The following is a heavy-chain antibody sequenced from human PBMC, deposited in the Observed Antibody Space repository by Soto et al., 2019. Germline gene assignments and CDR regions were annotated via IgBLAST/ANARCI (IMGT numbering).Heavy chain of an antibody. CDR1: GYTFTNYW. J-gene: IGHJ6*02. CDR2: IYPGDSDT. V-gene: IGHV5-51*01. Sequence: GESLKISCKGSGYTFTNYWIGWVRQMPWKGPGWMGIIYPGDSDTKYNPSFQGQVTISADKSITTTYLQWSSLNASDTAIYYCAASIFYYGMDVWGQGTTVTVSS. CDR3: AASIFYYGMDV.